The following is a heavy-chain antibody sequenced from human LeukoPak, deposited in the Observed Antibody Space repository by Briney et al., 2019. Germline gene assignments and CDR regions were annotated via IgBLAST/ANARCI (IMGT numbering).Heavy chain of an antibody. Sequence: ASVKVSCKVSGYTLTELSMHWVRQAPGKGLEWMGGFDPEDGETIYAQKFRGRVTMTEDTSTDTAYMELSSLRSEDTAVYYCAAIVGGSNWFDPWGQGTLVTVSS. V-gene: IGHV1-24*01. J-gene: IGHJ5*02. CDR2: FDPEDGET. CDR3: AAIVGGSNWFDP. D-gene: IGHD1-26*01. CDR1: GYTLTELS.